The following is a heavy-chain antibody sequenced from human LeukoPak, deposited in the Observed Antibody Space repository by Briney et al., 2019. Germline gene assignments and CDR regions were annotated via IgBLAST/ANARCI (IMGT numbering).Heavy chain of an antibody. J-gene: IGHJ4*02. CDR1: GCTFSSYG. CDR2: ISGNGGST. D-gene: IGHD6-19*01. Sequence: GGSLRLSCAASGCTFSSYGNSWVWQAQAKGLEWVSAISGNGGSTSYADPVKGRFTNSRDNSKNTLYLQMNSLRPEDTAVYYCAKKPPVAGTAYDYWGQGTLVTDSS. V-gene: IGHV3-23*01. CDR3: AKKPPVAGTAYDY.